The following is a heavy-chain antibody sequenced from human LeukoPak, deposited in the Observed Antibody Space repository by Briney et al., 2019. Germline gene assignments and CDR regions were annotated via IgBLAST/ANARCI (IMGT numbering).Heavy chain of an antibody. Sequence: GASVKVSCKASGYTFTNYGLTWVRQAPGQGLEWMGWITTYNGNTSYAQNLQGRVTMTTDASTSTAYMELRGLRYDNTAVYYCARGGYNYGYRGTNYMDVWGKGTTVTVSS. D-gene: IGHD5-18*01. CDR2: ITTYNGNT. V-gene: IGHV1-18*01. CDR1: GYTFTNYG. CDR3: ARGGYNYGYRGTNYMDV. J-gene: IGHJ6*03.